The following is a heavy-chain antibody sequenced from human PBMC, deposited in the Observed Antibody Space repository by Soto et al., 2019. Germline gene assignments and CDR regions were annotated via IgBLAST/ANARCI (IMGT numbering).Heavy chain of an antibody. V-gene: IGHV3-23*01. CDR1: GFTFSSYA. Sequence: GGSLRLSCAASGFTFSSYAMSWVRQAPGKGLEWVSAISGSGGSTYYADSVKGRFTISRDNSKNTLYLQMNSLRAEDAAVYYWARKPPMVRGAFCYWGPGTLVTVSS. J-gene: IGHJ4*02. CDR2: ISGSGGST. D-gene: IGHD3-10*01. CDR3: ARKPPMVRGAFCY.